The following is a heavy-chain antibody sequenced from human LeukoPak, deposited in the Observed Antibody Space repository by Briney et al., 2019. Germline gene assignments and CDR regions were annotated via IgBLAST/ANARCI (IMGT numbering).Heavy chain of an antibody. CDR2: ISGSGGST. V-gene: IGHV3-23*01. Sequence: GGTLRLSCAASGFTFSSYGMSWVRQAPGKGLEWVSAISGSGGSTYYADSVKGRFTISRDNAKNSLYLQMNRLRAEDTALYYCVYGGSYYVAWGQGTLVTVSS. CDR1: GFTFSSYG. J-gene: IGHJ5*02. D-gene: IGHD1-26*01. CDR3: VYGGSYYVA.